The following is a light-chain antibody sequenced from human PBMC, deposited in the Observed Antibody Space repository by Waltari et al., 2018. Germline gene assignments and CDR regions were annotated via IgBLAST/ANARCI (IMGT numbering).Light chain of an antibody. CDR2: AAS. J-gene: IGKJ3*01. Sequence: DIQLTQSPSLLSTSVGDRVTITSQASQGISSYLAWYQQKPGKVPKPLIYAASTVQSGVPSRFSGRGFGTEFTLTISSLQPEDFATYYCQQVDSYPFTFGPGTKVDL. CDR1: QGISSY. CDR3: QQVDSYPFT. V-gene: IGKV1-9*01.